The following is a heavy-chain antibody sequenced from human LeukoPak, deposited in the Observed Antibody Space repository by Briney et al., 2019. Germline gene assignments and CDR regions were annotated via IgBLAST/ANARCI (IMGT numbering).Heavy chain of an antibody. J-gene: IGHJ4*02. CDR2: IYPGDSDT. V-gene: IGHV5-51*01. CDR1: AYNFASYW. CDR3: ARSASSWSHLDY. Sequence: GESLKISCKGSAYNFASYWIGWVRQTPGKGLEWMGIIYPGDSDTRYSPSFQGRVTISADKSISTAYLQWSSLKASDTAMYYCARSASSWSHLDYWGQGIRVTVSS. D-gene: IGHD6-13*01.